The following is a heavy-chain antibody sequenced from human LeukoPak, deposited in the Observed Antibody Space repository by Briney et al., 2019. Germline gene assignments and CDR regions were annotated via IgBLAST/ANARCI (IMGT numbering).Heavy chain of an antibody. V-gene: IGHV3-48*01. CDR2: ISSSSSTI. D-gene: IGHD3-16*02. J-gene: IGHJ4*02. CDR3: AKATIAFGGVIASFDY. Sequence: GGSLRLSCAASGFTFSSYSMTWVRQAPGKGLECVSYISSSSSTIYYADSVKGRFTISRDNAKNSLYLQMNSLRAEDTAVYYCAKATIAFGGVIASFDYWGQGTLVTVSS. CDR1: GFTFSSYS.